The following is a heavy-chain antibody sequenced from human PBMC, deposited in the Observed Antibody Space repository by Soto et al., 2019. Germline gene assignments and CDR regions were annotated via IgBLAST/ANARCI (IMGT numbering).Heavy chain of an antibody. CDR3: ARHSPGRTPANY. V-gene: IGHV4-39*01. CDR2: IYYSGST. D-gene: IGHD6-25*01. CDR1: GGSISSSCYY. Sequence: QLQLQESGPGLVKPSETLSLTCTVSGGSISSSCYYWGWIRQPPGKGLEWIGSIYYSGSTYYNPSLKSRVTISVDTSKNQFSLKLSSVTAADTAVYYCARHSPGRTPANYWGQGTLVTVSS. J-gene: IGHJ4*02.